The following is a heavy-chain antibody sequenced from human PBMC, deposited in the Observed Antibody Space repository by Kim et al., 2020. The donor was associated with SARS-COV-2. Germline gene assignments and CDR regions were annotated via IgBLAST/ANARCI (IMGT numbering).Heavy chain of an antibody. CDR3: ATSRGGSYLDY. CDR2: IYYSGGT. CDR1: GGSISSSSYY. Sequence: SETLSLTCTVSGGSISSSSYYWGWIRQPPGKGLEWIGSIYYSGGTYYNPSLKSRVTISVDTSKNQFSLKLSSVTAADTAVYYCATSRGGSYLDYWGQGTLVTVSS. J-gene: IGHJ4*02. V-gene: IGHV4-39*01. D-gene: IGHD1-26*01.